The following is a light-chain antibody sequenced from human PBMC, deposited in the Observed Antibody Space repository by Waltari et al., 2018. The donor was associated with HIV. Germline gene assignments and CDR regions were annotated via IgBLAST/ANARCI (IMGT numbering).Light chain of an antibody. Sequence: QSVLTQPPSVSAAPGQTVTISCSNIGNDYVSWYQHLPGAAPKLVIYDNNKRPSGIPDRFSGSKSGTSATLAITGLLTGDEAVYYCGTWDISLSGGVFGGGTKLTVL. CDR1: NIGNDY. V-gene: IGLV1-51*01. CDR3: GTWDISLSGGV. J-gene: IGLJ3*02. CDR2: DNN.